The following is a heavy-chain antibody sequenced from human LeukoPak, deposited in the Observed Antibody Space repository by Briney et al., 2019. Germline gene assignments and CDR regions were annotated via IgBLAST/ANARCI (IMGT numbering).Heavy chain of an antibody. J-gene: IGHJ3*02. CDR1: GYTFTGYY. V-gene: IGHV1-2*02. D-gene: IGHD4-17*01. CDR2: INPNSGGT. CDR3: AGARSDYGVAFDI. Sequence: ASVTVSCKASGYTFTGYYMHWVRQAPGQGLEWMGWINPNSGGTNYAQKLQGRVTMTRDTSISTAYMELSRLRSDDTAVYYCAGARSDYGVAFDIWGQGTMVSVCS.